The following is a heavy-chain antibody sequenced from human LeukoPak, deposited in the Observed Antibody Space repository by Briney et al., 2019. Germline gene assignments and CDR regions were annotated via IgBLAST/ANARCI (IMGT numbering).Heavy chain of an antibody. Sequence: GGSLRLSCAASGFTFSSYDMHWVRQATGKGLEWVSAIGTAGDTYYPGSVKGRFTISRENAKNSLYLQMNSLRAEDTAVYYCARWCSSTSCYGLDYWGQGTLVTVSS. J-gene: IGHJ4*02. V-gene: IGHV3-13*01. CDR1: GFTFSSYD. CDR3: ARWCSSTSCYGLDY. CDR2: IGTAGDT. D-gene: IGHD2-2*01.